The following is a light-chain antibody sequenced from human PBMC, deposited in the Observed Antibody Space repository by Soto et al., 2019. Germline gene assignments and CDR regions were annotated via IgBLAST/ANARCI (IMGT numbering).Light chain of an antibody. V-gene: IGKV3-15*01. CDR2: GAS. CDR3: QQYNNWLGT. CDR1: QSVSSN. J-gene: IGKJ1*01. Sequence: EIVMSESPSTLSVSPLERATLSCMASQSVSSNLAWYQQKPGQAPRLLIYGASTRATGIPARFSGSGSGTEFTLTISSLQSEDFAVYYCQQYNNWLGTFGQGTKVDIK.